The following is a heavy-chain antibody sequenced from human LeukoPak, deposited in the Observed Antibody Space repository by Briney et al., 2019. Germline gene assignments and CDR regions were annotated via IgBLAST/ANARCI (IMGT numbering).Heavy chain of an antibody. D-gene: IGHD5-18*01. CDR3: ARDFRNSYGPTSYYFDY. V-gene: IGHV3-7*04. J-gene: IGHJ4*02. CDR2: IKQDGSEM. Sequence: GGALRLSCAASGFTFSNYWMNWVRQAPGKGLEWVANIKQDGSEMYSVDSVKGRFPISRDNAKNSLYLQMNSLRAEDTAVYYCARDFRNSYGPTSYYFDYWGQGTLVTVSS. CDR1: GFTFSNYW.